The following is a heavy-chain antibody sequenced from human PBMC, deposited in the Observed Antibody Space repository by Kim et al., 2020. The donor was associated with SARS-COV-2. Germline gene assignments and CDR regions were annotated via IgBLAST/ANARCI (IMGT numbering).Heavy chain of an antibody. CDR3: ARVNVTGASPPLDY. D-gene: IGHD2-15*01. CDR2: IYHSGSI. Sequence: SETLSLTCAVYGGSFNDYYWSWIRQPPGKGLEWIGEIYHSGSINYNPSLKSRVTISVDASKKQFSLNLNSVTAADTAVYYCARVNVTGASPPLDYWGQGTLVTVSS. CDR1: GGSFNDYY. J-gene: IGHJ4*02. V-gene: IGHV4-34*01.